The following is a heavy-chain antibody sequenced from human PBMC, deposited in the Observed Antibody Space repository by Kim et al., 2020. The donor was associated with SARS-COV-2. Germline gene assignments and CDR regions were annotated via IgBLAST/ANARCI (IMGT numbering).Heavy chain of an antibody. V-gene: IGHV3-64D*09. CDR2: ISSNGGST. J-gene: IGHJ5*02. CDR3: VKSSASSLMVRGLNWFDP. Sequence: GGSLRLSCSASGFTFSSYAMHWVRQAPGKGLECVSAISSNGGSTYYADSVKGRFTISRDNSKNTLYLQMSSLRAEDTAVYYCVKSSASSLMVRGLNWFDPWGPGTLVTVSS. CDR1: GFTFSSYA. D-gene: IGHD3-10*01.